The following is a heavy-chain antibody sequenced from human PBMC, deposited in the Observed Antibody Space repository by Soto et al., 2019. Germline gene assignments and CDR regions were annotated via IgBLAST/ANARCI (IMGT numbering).Heavy chain of an antibody. CDR2: IIPIFGTA. CDR1: GGTFSSYA. D-gene: IGHD4-4*01. J-gene: IGHJ4*02. CDR3: ARGGVSRDDYNYDHAAFDY. Sequence: QVQLVQSGAEVKKPGSSVKVSCKASGGTFSSYAISWVRQAPGQGLEWMGGIIPIFGTANYAQKFQGRVTITADESTSTAYMELNSLGSEDTAGHSCARGGVSRDDYNYDHAAFDYWGQGTLVTVSS. V-gene: IGHV1-69*01.